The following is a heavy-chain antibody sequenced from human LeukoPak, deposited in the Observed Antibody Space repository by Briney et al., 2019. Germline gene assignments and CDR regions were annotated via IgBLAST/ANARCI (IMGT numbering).Heavy chain of an antibody. Sequence: SETLSLTCAVYGGSFSGYYWSWIRQPPGKGLEWIGEINHSGSTNYNPSLKSRVTISVDTSKNQSSLKLSSVTAADTAVYYCARGVTIFGVARNDFWGQGTLVTVSS. CDR1: GGSFSGYY. CDR3: ARGVTIFGVARNDF. CDR2: INHSGST. V-gene: IGHV4-34*01. D-gene: IGHD3-3*01. J-gene: IGHJ4*02.